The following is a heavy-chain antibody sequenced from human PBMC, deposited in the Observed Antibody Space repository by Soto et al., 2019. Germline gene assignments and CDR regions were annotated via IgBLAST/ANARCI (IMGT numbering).Heavy chain of an antibody. CDR3: ARSLRIAAAGTNYGMDV. CDR1: GYTFTGYY. CDR2: INPNSGGT. D-gene: IGHD6-13*01. V-gene: IGHV1-2*02. J-gene: IGHJ6*02. Sequence: QVQLVQSWAEVKKPGASVKVSCKASGYTFTGYYMHWVRQAPGQGLEWMGWINPNSGGTNYAQKFQGRVTMTRDTSISTAYMELSRLRSDDTAVYYCARSLRIAAAGTNYGMDVWGQGTTVTVSS.